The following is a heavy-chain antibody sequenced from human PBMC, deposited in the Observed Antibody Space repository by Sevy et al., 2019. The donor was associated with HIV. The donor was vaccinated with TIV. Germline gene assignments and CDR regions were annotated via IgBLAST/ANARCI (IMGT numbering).Heavy chain of an antibody. CDR3: AGEVGAVVVPAAMGYNWFDP. V-gene: IGHV4-31*03. CDR1: GGSISSGGYY. Sequence: SETLSLTCTVSGGSISSGGYYWSWIRQHPGKGLEWIGYIYYSGSTYYNPSLKSRVTISVDTSKNQFSLKLSSVTAAETAVYYCAGEVGAVVVPAAMGYNWFDPWGQGTLVTVSS. D-gene: IGHD2-2*01. CDR2: IYYSGST. J-gene: IGHJ5*02.